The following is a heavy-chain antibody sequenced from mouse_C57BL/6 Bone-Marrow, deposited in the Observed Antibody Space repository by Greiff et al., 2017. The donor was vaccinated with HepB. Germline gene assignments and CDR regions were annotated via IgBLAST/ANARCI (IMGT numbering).Heavy chain of an antibody. J-gene: IGHJ4*01. CDR2: INPNNGGT. CDR3: ARPNYSYYYAMDY. D-gene: IGHD2-1*01. Sequence: VQLKESGPELVKPGASVKIPCKASGYTFTDYNMDWVKQSHGKSLEWIGDINPNNGGTIYNQKFKGKATLTVDKSSSTAYMELRSLTSEDTAVYYCARPNYSYYYAMDYWSQGTSVTVSS. CDR1: GYTFTDYN. V-gene: IGHV1-18*01.